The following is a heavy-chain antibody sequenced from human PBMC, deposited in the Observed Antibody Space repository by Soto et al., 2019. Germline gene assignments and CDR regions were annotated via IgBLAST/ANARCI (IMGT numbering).Heavy chain of an antibody. Sequence: QVQLVQSGAEVKKPGSSVKVSCKASGGTFSSYAISWVRQAPGQGPEWMGGIIPIFGTANYAQKFQGRVTITADESTSTAYMELSSLRSEDTAVYYCASKAYYGSGISHGMDVWGQGTTVTVSS. V-gene: IGHV1-69*01. CDR2: IIPIFGTA. D-gene: IGHD3-10*01. CDR1: GGTFSSYA. J-gene: IGHJ6*02. CDR3: ASKAYYGSGISHGMDV.